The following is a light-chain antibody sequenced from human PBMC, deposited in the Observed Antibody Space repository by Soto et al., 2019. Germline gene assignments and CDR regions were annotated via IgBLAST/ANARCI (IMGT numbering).Light chain of an antibody. V-gene: IGKV1-27*01. Sequence: DIQMTQSPSSLSASVGDRVTITCRASQGISHYLAWYQQRPGQVPKLLIHDANILQSGVPSRFSGSGSETDFALTISSLQPEDFATYYCQQSYITPYTFGQGTRLEIK. J-gene: IGKJ2*01. CDR1: QGISHY. CDR3: QQSYITPYT. CDR2: DAN.